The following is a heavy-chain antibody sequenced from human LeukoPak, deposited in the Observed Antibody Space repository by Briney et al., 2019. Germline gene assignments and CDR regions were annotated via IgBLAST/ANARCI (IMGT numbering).Heavy chain of an antibody. CDR1: GFPFSSYW. CDR2: INSDGSST. Sequence: GGSLRLSCVASGFPFSSYWMHWVRQAPGKGLVWVSRINSDGSSTSYADSVKGRFTISRDNAKNTLYLQMNSLRAEDTAVYYCARDRYCSSTSCYAYNWFDPWGQGTLVTVSS. J-gene: IGHJ5*02. D-gene: IGHD2-2*01. V-gene: IGHV3-74*01. CDR3: ARDRYCSSTSCYAYNWFDP.